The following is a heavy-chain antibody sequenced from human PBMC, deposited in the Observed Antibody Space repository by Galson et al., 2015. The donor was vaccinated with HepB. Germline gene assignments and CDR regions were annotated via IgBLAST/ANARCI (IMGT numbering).Heavy chain of an antibody. V-gene: IGHV3-30*03. CDR2: ISYDGNNI. Sequence: SLRLSCAVSGFTFSSYGMHWVRQAPGKGLEWVAVISYDGNNIYYADSVKGRFTISRDISKSTLYLQMNSLRAEDTAVYYCARDLYRSSWFFGYWGLGTLVTVSS. CDR3: ARDLYRSSWFFGY. J-gene: IGHJ4*02. CDR1: GFTFSSYG. D-gene: IGHD6-13*01.